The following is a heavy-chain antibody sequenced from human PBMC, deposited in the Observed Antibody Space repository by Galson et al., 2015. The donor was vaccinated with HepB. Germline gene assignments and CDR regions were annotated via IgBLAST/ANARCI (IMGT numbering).Heavy chain of an antibody. D-gene: IGHD3-10*01. Sequence: SLRLSCAGSGFTFSSYAMSWVRQAPGKGLEWVSSISGRGGSAYYADSVKGRFTISRDNSKNTLYLQMNSLRAEDTAVYYCAKDSLQDYYGSGTLWAFDIWGQGTLVTVSS. V-gene: IGHV3-23*01. CDR3: AKDSLQDYYGSGTLWAFDI. J-gene: IGHJ3*02. CDR1: GFTFSSYA. CDR2: ISGRGGSA.